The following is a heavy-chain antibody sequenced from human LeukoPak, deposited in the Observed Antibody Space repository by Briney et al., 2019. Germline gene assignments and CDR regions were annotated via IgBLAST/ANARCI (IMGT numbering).Heavy chain of an antibody. V-gene: IGHV3-30*04. Sequence: GGSLRLSCAASTFPFSSFAFHWVRQAPGKGLEWVAVISHDGSNNHYADSVKGRFTISRDNSNNSLYLQMNSLSAEDTAVYYCARARGKWHLLPLDYWGQGTPVTVSS. CDR1: TFPFSSFA. CDR3: ARARGKWHLLPLDY. D-gene: IGHD1-26*01. CDR2: ISHDGSNN. J-gene: IGHJ4*02.